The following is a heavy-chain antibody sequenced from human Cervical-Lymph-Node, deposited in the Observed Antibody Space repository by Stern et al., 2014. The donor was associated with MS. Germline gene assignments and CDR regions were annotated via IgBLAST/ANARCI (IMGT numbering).Heavy chain of an antibody. D-gene: IGHD3-9*01. Sequence: QVQLVQSGAEVKKPGASVKVSCKASGYTFTSYGISWVRQAPGQGLEWMGWISAYNGNTNYAQKLQGRVTMTTDTSTSTAYMELRSLRSDDTALYYCARDYDILTGSIEVTLDYWGQGTLVTVSS. CDR3: ARDYDILTGSIEVTLDY. CDR2: ISAYNGNT. V-gene: IGHV1-18*04. CDR1: GYTFTSYG. J-gene: IGHJ4*02.